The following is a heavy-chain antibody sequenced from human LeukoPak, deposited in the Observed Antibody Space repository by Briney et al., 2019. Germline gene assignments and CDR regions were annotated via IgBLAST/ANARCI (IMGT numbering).Heavy chain of an antibody. CDR1: GFTFSSYW. CDR3: ARDQGGQSYYYYYGMDV. J-gene: IGHJ6*02. V-gene: IGHV3-74*01. Sequence: QPGRSLRLSCAASGFTFSSYWMHWVRQPPGKGLGWVSLINSDGSSTSYADSVKGRFTISRDNAKNTLYLQMNSLRAEDTAVYYCARDQGGQSYYYYYGMDVWGQGTTVTVSS. D-gene: IGHD1-26*01. CDR2: INSDGSST.